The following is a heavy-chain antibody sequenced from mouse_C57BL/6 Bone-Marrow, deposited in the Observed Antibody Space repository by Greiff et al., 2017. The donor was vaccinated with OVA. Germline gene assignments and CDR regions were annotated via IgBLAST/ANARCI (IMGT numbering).Heavy chain of an antibody. Sequence: EVQRVESGGGLVQPKGSLKLSCAASGFSFNTYAMNWVRQAPGKGLEWVARIRSKSNNYATYYADSAKDRFTISRDDSESMLYLQMNNLKTEDTAVYYCVRHDVYWYFDVWGTGTTVTVSS. CDR1: GFSFNTYA. D-gene: IGHD2-3*01. CDR3: VRHDVYWYFDV. V-gene: IGHV10-1*01. CDR2: IRSKSNNYAT. J-gene: IGHJ1*03.